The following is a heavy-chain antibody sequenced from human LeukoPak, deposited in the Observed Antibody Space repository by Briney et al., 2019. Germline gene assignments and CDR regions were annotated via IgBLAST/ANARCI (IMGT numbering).Heavy chain of an antibody. CDR3: ARGIPVAGIPLDC. J-gene: IGHJ4*02. Sequence: PSETLSLTCAVYGGSFSGYYWSWIRQPPGKGLEWIGEINHSGSTNYNPSLKSRITISVDTSKSQFSLRLNSVTAADTAVYYCARGIPVAGIPLDCWGQGIQVSVSS. CDR1: GGSFSGYY. CDR2: INHSGST. D-gene: IGHD6-19*01. V-gene: IGHV4-34*09.